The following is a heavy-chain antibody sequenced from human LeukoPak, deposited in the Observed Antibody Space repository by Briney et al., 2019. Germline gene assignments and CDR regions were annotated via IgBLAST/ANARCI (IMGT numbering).Heavy chain of an antibody. V-gene: IGHV4-59*01. D-gene: IGHD1-26*01. Sequence: SETLSLTCAVYGGSFSGYYWSWIRQPPGKGLEWIGYIYYSGSTNYNPSLKSRVTISVDTSKNQFSLKLSSVTAADTAVYYCARETVGATIISWGQGTLVTVSS. CDR3: ARETVGATIIS. CDR2: IYYSGST. J-gene: IGHJ4*02. CDR1: GGSFSGYY.